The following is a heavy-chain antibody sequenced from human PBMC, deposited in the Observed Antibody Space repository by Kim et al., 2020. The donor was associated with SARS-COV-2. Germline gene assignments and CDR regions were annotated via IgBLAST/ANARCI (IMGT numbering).Heavy chain of an antibody. V-gene: IGHV4-39*07. D-gene: IGHD3-22*01. J-gene: IGHJ4*01. CDR2: ILSTGSA. CDR3: VRVSRNWLDTSAYYYF. Sequence: SETLSLTCSVFDDSISSNKNSWGWIRQPPGKGLEWIGSILSTGSAYYNPSLKSRLTLSVDTSNNQFSLRLSSVTAADTAVYYCVRVSRNWLDTSAYYYF. CDR1: DDSISSNKNS.